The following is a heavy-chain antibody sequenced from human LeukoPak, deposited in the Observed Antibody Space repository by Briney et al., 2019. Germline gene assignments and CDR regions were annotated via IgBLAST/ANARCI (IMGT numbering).Heavy chain of an antibody. CDR3: AREAWGRSYFDY. V-gene: IGHV1-2*06. D-gene: IGHD3-16*01. J-gene: IGHJ4*02. Sequence: ASVKVSCKASGYTFTGYYMHWVRQAPGQGLEWMGRINPNSGGTNYAQKFQGRVTVTRDTSTTTVYMELSSLRSEDTAVYYCAREAWGRSYFDYWGQGALVTVSS. CDR1: GYTFTGYY. CDR2: INPNSGGT.